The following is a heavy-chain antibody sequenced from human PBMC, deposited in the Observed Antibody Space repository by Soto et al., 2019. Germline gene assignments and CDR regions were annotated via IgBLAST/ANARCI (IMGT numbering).Heavy chain of an antibody. CDR2: INPNSGGT. CDR1: GYSFTGYY. D-gene: IGHD3-10*01. V-gene: IGHV1-2*04. Sequence: ASVKVSCTASGYSFTGYYMHWVRQAPGQGLEWMGWINPNSGGTNYAQKFQGWVTMTRDTSISTAYMELSRLRSDDTAVYYCARDGPMDRAFDIWGQGTMVTVSS. CDR3: ARDGPMDRAFDI. J-gene: IGHJ3*02.